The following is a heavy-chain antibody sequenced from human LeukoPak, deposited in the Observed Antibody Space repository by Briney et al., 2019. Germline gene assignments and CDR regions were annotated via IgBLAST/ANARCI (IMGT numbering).Heavy chain of an antibody. CDR2: IKSKTDGGTT. V-gene: IGHV3-15*01. D-gene: IGHD3-10*01. Sequence: TTGGSLRLSCAASGFNFNTYEMNWVRQAPGKGLEWVGRIKSKTDGGTTDYAAPVKGRFTISRDDSENTLYLQMNSLKTEDTAVYYCTTIPNRITMVRGLIGPSFDYWGQGTLVTVSS. CDR1: GFNFNTYE. CDR3: TTIPNRITMVRGLIGPSFDY. J-gene: IGHJ4*02.